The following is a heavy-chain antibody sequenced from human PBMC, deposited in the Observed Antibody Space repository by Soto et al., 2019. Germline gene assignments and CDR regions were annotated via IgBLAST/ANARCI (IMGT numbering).Heavy chain of an antibody. CDR1: GWSFSGYY. CDR3: ARLHDYGDYPLLQY. CDR2: INHSGST. V-gene: IGHV4-34*01. D-gene: IGHD4-17*01. Sequence: SETLSLTCAVYGWSFSGYYWSWIRQPPGKGLEWIGEINHSGSTNYNPSLKSRVTISVDTSKNQFSLKLSSVTAADTAVYYCARLHDYGDYPLLQYWGQGTLVTVSS. J-gene: IGHJ4*02.